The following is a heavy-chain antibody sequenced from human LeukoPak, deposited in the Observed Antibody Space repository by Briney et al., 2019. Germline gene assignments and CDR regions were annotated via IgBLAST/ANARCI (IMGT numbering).Heavy chain of an antibody. CDR3: AREYIVVVPAAIRWFDP. CDR2: INPSGGST. J-gene: IGHJ5*02. CDR1: GYTFTSYY. V-gene: IGHV1-46*01. D-gene: IGHD2-2*01. Sequence: ASVKVSCKASGYTFTSYYMHWVRHPRAQALECMGIINPSGGSTSYAQKFQGRVTMTRDTSTSTVYMELSSLRSEDTAVYYCAREYIVVVPAAIRWFDPWGQGTLVTVSS.